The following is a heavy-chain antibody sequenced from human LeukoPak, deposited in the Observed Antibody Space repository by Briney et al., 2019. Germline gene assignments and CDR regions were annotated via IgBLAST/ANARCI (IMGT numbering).Heavy chain of an antibody. Sequence: GSLRLSCAASGFTFSDYYMSWIRQAPGKGLEWVSYISGSSSYTNYADSVKGRFTISRDNAKNSLYLQMNSLRAEDTAVYYCARDLGFGELSGGLDYWGQGALVTVSS. D-gene: IGHD3-10*01. J-gene: IGHJ4*02. CDR1: GFTFSDYY. V-gene: IGHV3-11*06. CDR3: ARDLGFGELSGGLDY. CDR2: ISGSSSYT.